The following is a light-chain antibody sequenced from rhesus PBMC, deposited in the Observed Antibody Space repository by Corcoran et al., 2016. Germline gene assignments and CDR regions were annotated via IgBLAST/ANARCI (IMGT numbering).Light chain of an antibody. CDR2: AAS. V-gene: IGKV1-94*01. Sequence: DIQMTQSPSSLSASVGDRVTVTCRASQGIKRELNWYQQKPGKALTLLIYAASSLQTGVSSRFSGSGSGTDFTRTIISLKPEDVATYYCQQDYNIPYSFGQGTKVEIK. CDR3: QQDYNIPYS. CDR1: QGIKRE. J-gene: IGKJ2*01.